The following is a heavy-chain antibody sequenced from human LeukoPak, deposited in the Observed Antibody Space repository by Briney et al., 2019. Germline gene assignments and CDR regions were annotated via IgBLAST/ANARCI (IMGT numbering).Heavy chain of an antibody. D-gene: IGHD5-18*01. J-gene: IGHJ4*02. CDR3: ARGRIQL. CDR1: GGSINSDF. CDR2: VYTRGGT. V-gene: IGHV4-4*07. Sequence: KPSETLSLTCVISGGSINSDFWSWIRQPAGKGLEWIGRVYTRGGTNYNPSLKSRVTISIDTAKNQISLKVRSVTAADTAVYYCARGRIQLWGQGTLVTVSS.